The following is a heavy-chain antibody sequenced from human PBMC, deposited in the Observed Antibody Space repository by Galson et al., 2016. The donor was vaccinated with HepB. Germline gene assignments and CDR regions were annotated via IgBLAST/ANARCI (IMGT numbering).Heavy chain of an antibody. J-gene: IGHJ4*02. Sequence: SLRLSCAASGFSFGTSGMSWVRQSPGRGLEWVSGITRDGETTHYADSVRGRFTISRDNSKNMLYLFMNSLRAEDTAVYYCARKTDSVGGGDYWGQGTLVTVSS. D-gene: IGHD2-15*01. CDR2: ITRDGETT. CDR3: ARKTDSVGGGDY. CDR1: GFSFGTSG. V-gene: IGHV3-23*01.